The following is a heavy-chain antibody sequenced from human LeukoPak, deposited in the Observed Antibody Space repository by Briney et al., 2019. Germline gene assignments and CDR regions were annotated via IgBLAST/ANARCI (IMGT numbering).Heavy chain of an antibody. CDR2: IWYDGSNK. CDR1: GFTFSSYG. V-gene: IGHV3-33*01. CDR3: ARETGYCSSTSCLADYYYYGMDV. Sequence: GGSLRLSCAASGFTFSSYGMHWVRQAPGKGLEWVAVIWYDGSNKYYADSVKGRFTISGDNSKNTLYLQMNSLRAEDTAVYYCARETGYCSSTSCLADYYYYGMDVWGQGTTVTVSS. J-gene: IGHJ6*02. D-gene: IGHD2-2*01.